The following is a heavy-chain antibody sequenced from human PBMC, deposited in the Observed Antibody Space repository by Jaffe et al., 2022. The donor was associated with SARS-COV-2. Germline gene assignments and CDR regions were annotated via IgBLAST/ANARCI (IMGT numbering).Heavy chain of an antibody. J-gene: IGHJ4*02. CDR2: FYYTGST. V-gene: IGHV4-39*01. D-gene: IGHD1-1*01. Sequence: QLQLQESGPGLVKPSETLSLTCIVSGGSISSTSYYWGWIRQPPGKGLEWIGSFYYTGSTYYNPSLKSRVTMPVDTSKNQFSLRLSSVTAADTAVYYCARHVKIGRKLNTFDYWGQGSLVTVSS. CDR3: ARHVKIGRKLNTFDY. CDR1: GGSISSTSYY.